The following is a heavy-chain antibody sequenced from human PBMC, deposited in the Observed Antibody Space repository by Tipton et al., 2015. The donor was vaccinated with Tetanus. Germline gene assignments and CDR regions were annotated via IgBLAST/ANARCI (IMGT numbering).Heavy chain of an antibody. J-gene: IGHJ5*02. Sequence: GSLRLSCAASGLSFSDYFMGWVRQAPGEGLEWVSGITGGNKYFADSVKGRFTISRDNSKNTVYLQMNSLTLEDTAVYYCARAPGLLIDLWGQGTLVSVSS. V-gene: IGHV3-66*02. D-gene: IGHD3-10*01. CDR3: ARAPGLLIDL. CDR1: GLSFSDYF. CDR2: ITGGNK.